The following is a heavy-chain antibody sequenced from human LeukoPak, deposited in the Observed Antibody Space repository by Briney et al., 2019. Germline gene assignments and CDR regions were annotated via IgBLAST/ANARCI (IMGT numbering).Heavy chain of an antibody. CDR1: GGTFSSYA. D-gene: IGHD5-18*01. CDR3: ARGMVRAPDYYYYGMDV. Sequence: ASVKVSCKASGGTFSSYAISWVRQAPGQGLEWMGGIIPIFGTANYAQKFQGRVTITADESTSTAYMELSSLRSEDTAVYYCARGMVRAPDYYYYGMDVWGQGTMVTVSS. CDR2: IIPIFGTA. V-gene: IGHV1-69*13. J-gene: IGHJ6*02.